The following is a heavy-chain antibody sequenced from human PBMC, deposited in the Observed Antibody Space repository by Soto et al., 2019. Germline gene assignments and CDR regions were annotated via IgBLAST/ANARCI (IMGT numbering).Heavy chain of an antibody. CDR1: GGSFSGYY. V-gene: IGHV4-34*01. CDR2: INNGGSS. Sequence: SETLSLTCAVYGGSFSGYYWSWIRQPPGKGLEWIGEINNGGSSNYNPSLKSRGSMSVGTSNNQFSLKLTSVTAADTAVYYCARGRGDGYNQNWYFDLWGSGTLVTVSS. D-gene: IGHD3-10*01. CDR3: ARGRGDGYNQNWYFDL. J-gene: IGHJ2*01.